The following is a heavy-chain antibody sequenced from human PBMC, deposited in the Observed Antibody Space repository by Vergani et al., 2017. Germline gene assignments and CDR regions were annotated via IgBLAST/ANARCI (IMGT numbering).Heavy chain of an antibody. V-gene: IGHV3-21*01. J-gene: IGHJ4*02. Sequence: EVQLVESGGGLVKPGGSLRLSCPASGFTFSSYSMNWVRQAPGKGLEWVSSISSSSSYIYYADSVKGRFTISRDNAKNSLYLQMNSLRAEDTAVYYCARDDPRACFDYWGQGTLVTVSS. CDR2: ISSSSSYI. CDR1: GFTFSSYS. CDR3: ARDDPRACFDY.